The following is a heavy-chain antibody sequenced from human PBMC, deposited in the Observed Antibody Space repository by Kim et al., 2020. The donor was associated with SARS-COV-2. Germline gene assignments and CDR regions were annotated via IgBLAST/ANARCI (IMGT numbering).Heavy chain of an antibody. V-gene: IGHV3-21*01. J-gene: IGHJ6*03. CDR2: ITSDSEYI. CDR3: ARESLFSGRDYYFYMDV. Sequence: GGSLRLSCAASGFTFNIYNMNWVRQSPGKGLEWVSSITSDSEYIYYADSVRGRFTISRDNAKNSLYLQMNSLRAEDTAVYYCARESLFSGRDYYFYMDVWGKGTTVPVSS. CDR1: GFTFNIYN. D-gene: IGHD2-15*01.